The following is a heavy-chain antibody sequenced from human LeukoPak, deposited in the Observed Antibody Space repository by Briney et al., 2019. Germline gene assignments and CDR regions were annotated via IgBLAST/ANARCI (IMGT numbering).Heavy chain of an antibody. Sequence: GASVKVSCKASGYTFTSYAMHWVRQAPGQRLEWMGWINAGNGNTKYSQKFQGRVTITRHTSASTAYMELSSLRSEDTAVYYCARDLSGYCSSTSCYNTFDYWGQGTLVTVSS. CDR2: INAGNGNT. CDR1: GYTFTSYA. D-gene: IGHD2-2*02. J-gene: IGHJ4*02. CDR3: ARDLSGYCSSTSCYNTFDY. V-gene: IGHV1-3*01.